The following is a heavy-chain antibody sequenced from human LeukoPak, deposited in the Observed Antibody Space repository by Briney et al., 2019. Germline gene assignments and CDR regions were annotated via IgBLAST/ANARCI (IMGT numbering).Heavy chain of an antibody. CDR3: ASVAGYYYYYYMDV. CDR1: GFTFSSYG. Sequence: GGSLRLSCAASGFTFSSYGMHWVRQAPGKGLEWVAFIRYDGSNKYYADTVKGRFTISRDNSKNTPYLQMNSLRAEDTAVYYCASVAGYYYYYYMDVWGKGTTVTISS. CDR2: IRYDGSNK. J-gene: IGHJ6*03. D-gene: IGHD6-19*01. V-gene: IGHV3-30*02.